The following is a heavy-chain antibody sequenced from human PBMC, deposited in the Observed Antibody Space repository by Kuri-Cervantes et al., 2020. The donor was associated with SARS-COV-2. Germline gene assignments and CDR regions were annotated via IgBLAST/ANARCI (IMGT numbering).Heavy chain of an antibody. CDR3: TRDVKSLLNPFYYLDY. CDR1: GFTFSSYW. CDR2: IKQDGSEK. J-gene: IGHJ4*02. Sequence: GESLKISCAASGFTFSSYWMSWVRQAPGKGLEWVANIKQDGSEKYYVDSVKGRFTISRDNAKNSLYLQMNSLRAEDTAVYYCTRDVKSLLNPFYYLDYWGQGTLVTVSS. V-gene: IGHV3-7*01.